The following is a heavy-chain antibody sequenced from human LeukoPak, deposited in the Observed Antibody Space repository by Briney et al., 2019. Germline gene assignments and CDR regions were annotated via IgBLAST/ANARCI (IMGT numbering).Heavy chain of an antibody. D-gene: IGHD1-26*01. CDR3: AKDRSGSSPLEPLGGNAFDI. J-gene: IGHJ3*02. V-gene: IGHV3-23*01. Sequence: PGGSLRLSCAASGFTFSSYGMSWVRQAPGKGLEWVSAISGSGGSTYYADSVKGRFTISRDNSKNTLYLQMNSLRAEDTAVYYCAKDRSGSSPLEPLGGNAFDIWGQGTMVTVSS. CDR2: ISGSGGST. CDR1: GFTFSSYG.